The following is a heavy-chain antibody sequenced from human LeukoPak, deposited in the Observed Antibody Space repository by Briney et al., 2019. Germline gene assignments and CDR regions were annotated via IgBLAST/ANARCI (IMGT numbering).Heavy chain of an antibody. Sequence: GGSLRLSCAASGFTFSDYFMSWIRQAPGEGPEWISYISGGGNTIYYADSVRGRFTVSRDNAKNSLFLQMNSLRAEDTAVYYCATSHVEQLGDYDYYYMDVWGKGTTVTVSS. D-gene: IGHD6-6*01. CDR2: ISGGGNTI. V-gene: IGHV3-11*01. CDR1: GFTFSDYF. J-gene: IGHJ6*03. CDR3: ATSHVEQLGDYDYYYMDV.